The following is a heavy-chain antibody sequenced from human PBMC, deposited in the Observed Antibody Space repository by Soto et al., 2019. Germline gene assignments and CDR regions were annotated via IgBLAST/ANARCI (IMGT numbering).Heavy chain of an antibody. CDR2: IIPIFGTA. Sequence: QVQLVQSGAEVKKPGSSVKVSCKASGGPLRRYAISWVRQAPGQGLEWMGGIIPIFGTANYAQKFQGRVTITADESTSTAYMELSSLRSEDTAVYYSARVPENTDTAMYYWGQGTLVTVSS. J-gene: IGHJ4*02. CDR3: ARVPENTDTAMYY. V-gene: IGHV1-69*01. D-gene: IGHD5-18*01. CDR1: GGPLRRYA.